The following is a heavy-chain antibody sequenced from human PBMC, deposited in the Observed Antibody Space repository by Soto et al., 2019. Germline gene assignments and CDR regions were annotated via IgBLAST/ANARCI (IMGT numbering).Heavy chain of an antibody. CDR2: ISVGSGNK. J-gene: IGHJ4*02. CDR3: ARSLTAGGTLYSDN. D-gene: IGHD6-13*01. CDR1: GYIFTTYG. V-gene: IGHV1-3*01. Sequence: QVQLVQSGAEVKKPGASMKVSCKASGYIFTTYGIHWMRQAPGQRPEWMGWISVGSGNKRYSPDFQARLTISSDTSASTAYMELSSLRSEDTAVYYCARSLTAGGTLYSDNWGQGTLVTVSS.